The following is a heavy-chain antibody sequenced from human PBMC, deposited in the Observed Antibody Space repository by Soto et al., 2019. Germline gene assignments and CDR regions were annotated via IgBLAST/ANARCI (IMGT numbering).Heavy chain of an antibody. D-gene: IGHD4-17*01. CDR3: ARDLNYGLFDY. V-gene: IGHV3-30-3*01. Sequence: PWGSKRLPRAAAGFTFRDFGSRWVRQAPGKGLEWVAVISNDGSNKYYADSVKGRFTICRDNSKNTLYLQMNSLRAEDTAVYYCARDLNYGLFDYWGQGTLGTVSS. CDR1: GFTFRDFG. J-gene: IGHJ4*02. CDR2: ISNDGSNK.